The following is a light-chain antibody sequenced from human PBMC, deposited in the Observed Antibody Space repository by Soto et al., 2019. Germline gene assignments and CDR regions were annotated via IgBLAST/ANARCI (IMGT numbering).Light chain of an antibody. CDR3: SSYTSSSILV. CDR1: SSDLGAYNY. Sequence: QSVLTQPASVSGSPGQSITISCTGTSSDLGAYNYVSWYQQHPGKAPQLLISEVTNRPSGISNRFSGSKSGNTASLTISGLQAEDEADYYCSSYTSSSILVFGGGTKLTVL. J-gene: IGLJ2*01. V-gene: IGLV2-14*01. CDR2: EVT.